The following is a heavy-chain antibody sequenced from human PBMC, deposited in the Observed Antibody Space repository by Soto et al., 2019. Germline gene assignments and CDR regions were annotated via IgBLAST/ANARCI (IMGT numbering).Heavy chain of an antibody. CDR3: ARHGFGSLHGLVDV. CDR2: IQYNGYS. V-gene: IGHV4-59*08. CDR1: GGSITNYY. Sequence: QVQLQESGPGLVKPSETLSLTCTVSGGSITNYYCSWFRQPPGKGLEWIGYIQYNGYSAYNLSLEGPLIMSMDTHKSQSSLMLESVTATDTAVYYCARHGFGSLHGLVDVWGQGTTVIVSS. D-gene: IGHD3-10*01. J-gene: IGHJ6*02.